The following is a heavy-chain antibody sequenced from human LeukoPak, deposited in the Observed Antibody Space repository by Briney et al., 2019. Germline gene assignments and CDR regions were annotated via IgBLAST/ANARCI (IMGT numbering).Heavy chain of an antibody. CDR2: IYYSGST. D-gene: IGHD3-3*01. V-gene: IGHV4-39*01. CDR3: ARLETYYDFWSGYYGVGSYGMDV. CDR1: GGSISSSSEY. Sequence: TSETLSLTCTVCGGSISSSSEYGGWVRQPRGEGVEGIVSIYYSGSTYTNPSLKSQFTIFVDTSKTQFSLKLNSVTAADTAVYYCARLETYYDFWSGYYGVGSYGMDVWGQGTTVTVSS. J-gene: IGHJ6*02.